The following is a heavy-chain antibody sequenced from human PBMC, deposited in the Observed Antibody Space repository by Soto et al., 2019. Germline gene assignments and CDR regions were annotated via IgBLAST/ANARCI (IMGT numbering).Heavy chain of an antibody. D-gene: IGHD2-2*01. CDR3: ARDHKLGVAPATMWYYFDS. V-gene: IGHV3-11*01. CDR2: ISSSGNTI. Sequence: QVQLVESGGGLVKPGGSLRLSCVVSGFRFSDYYMSWIRQAPGKGLEWVSYISSSGNTISYADSVKGRFTISRDNAKNSLYLEMNSLRADDTAVYYCARDHKLGVAPATMWYYFDSWGQGTLVTGSS. CDR1: GFRFSDYY. J-gene: IGHJ4*02.